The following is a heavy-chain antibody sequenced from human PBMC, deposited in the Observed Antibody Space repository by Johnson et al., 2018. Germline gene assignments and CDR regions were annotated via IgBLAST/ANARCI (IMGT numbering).Heavy chain of an antibody. CDR1: GFTFSSYG. J-gene: IGHJ3*02. D-gene: IGHD1-20*01. Sequence: QVQLVQSGGGVVQPGRSLRLSCAASGFTFSSYGMHWVRQAPGKGLEWVAVISYDGSNKYYADSVKGRFTISRDNSKNKLYVQRNSQRAEDTAVYYWATQKGDITGTNRHDAFEIWGKGTMVTVSS. V-gene: IGHV3-30*03. CDR3: ATQKGDITGTNRHDAFEI. CDR2: ISYDGSNK.